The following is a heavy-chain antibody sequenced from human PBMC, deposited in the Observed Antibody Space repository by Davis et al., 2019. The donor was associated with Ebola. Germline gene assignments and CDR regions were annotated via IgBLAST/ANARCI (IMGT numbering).Heavy chain of an antibody. CDR1: GLTFSIAW. CDR3: TTDSPTDDASSSVDC. Sequence: PGGSLRLSCTASGLTFSIAWMSWFRPSPGPGLSWFCRIRKKTDGGTAEYAATVKGRFAISRDDSKNTLYLQMNSLKTDDKAVYYGTTDSPTDDASSSVDCWGQGTLVTVSS. J-gene: IGHJ4*02. V-gene: IGHV3-15*01. D-gene: IGHD6-6*01. CDR2: IRKKTDGGTA.